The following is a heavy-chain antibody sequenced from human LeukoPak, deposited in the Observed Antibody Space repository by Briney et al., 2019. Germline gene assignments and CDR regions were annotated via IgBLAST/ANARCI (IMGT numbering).Heavy chain of an antibody. CDR3: ARIGHDLYQTFDF. J-gene: IGHJ4*01. Sequence: GGSLRLSCTTYGFTFRAYWMGWVRQPPGMGLEWVVNIQQHGSKENYLDSVKGRFTISRDNAKSSIYLQMNSLRAEATAIYYCARIGHDLYQTFDFWGNGNLITVSS. CDR2: IQQHGSKE. V-gene: IGHV3-7*03. CDR1: GFTFRAYW. D-gene: IGHD2-2*01.